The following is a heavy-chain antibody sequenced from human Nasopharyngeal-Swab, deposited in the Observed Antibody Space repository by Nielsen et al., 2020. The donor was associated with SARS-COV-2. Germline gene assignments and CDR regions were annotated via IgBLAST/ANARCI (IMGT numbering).Heavy chain of an antibody. J-gene: IGHJ4*02. CDR2: ISYDGSKR. CDR1: GFMFNSYV. D-gene: IGHD3-3*01. V-gene: IGHV3-30*18. CDR3: AKDGHTDYDFWSGSYIDT. Sequence: GESLKISCAASGFMFNSYVIHWVRQAPGKGPEWVALISYDGSKRYYLDSVRGRFTISRDNSHNILFLQMDRLGPEDTAVYYCAKDGHTDYDFWSGSYIDTWGQGTQVTVSS.